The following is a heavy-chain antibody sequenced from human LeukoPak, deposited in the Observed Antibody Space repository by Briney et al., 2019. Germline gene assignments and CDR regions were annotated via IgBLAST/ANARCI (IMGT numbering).Heavy chain of an antibody. D-gene: IGHD2-15*01. J-gene: IGHJ4*02. V-gene: IGHV4-39*01. CDR1: GDSINSSTYS. CDR3: AAALDY. Sequence: SETLSLTCTVSGDSINSSTYSWGWTRQPPGKGLEYIGSIYYSGNTYYNPSLESRVIISVDTSKNQFSLKLTSVTAADTAVYYCAAALDYWGQGTLVTVSS. CDR2: IYYSGNT.